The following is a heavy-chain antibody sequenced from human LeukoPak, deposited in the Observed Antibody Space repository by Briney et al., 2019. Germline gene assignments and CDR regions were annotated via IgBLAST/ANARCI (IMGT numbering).Heavy chain of an antibody. J-gene: IGHJ4*02. D-gene: IGHD5-18*01. V-gene: IGHV1-18*01. CDR3: ARTKIEPSPSAN. CDR1: GYTFTSYG. CDR2: ISSYNGNT. Sequence: ASVKVSCKASGYTFTSYGISWVRQAPGQGLEWMGWISSYNGNTNYAQKLQGRVTMTTDTSTSTAYMELRSLRSDDTAVYYCARTKIEPSPSANWGQGTLVTVSS.